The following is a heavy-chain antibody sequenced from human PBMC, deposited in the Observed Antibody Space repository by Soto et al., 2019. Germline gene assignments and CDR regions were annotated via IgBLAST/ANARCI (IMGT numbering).Heavy chain of an antibody. J-gene: IGHJ4*02. CDR3: ARLTRGVYDSGRLWEKFDY. V-gene: IGHV2-5*02. CDR1: GFSLSSIGMG. Sequence: QITVKESGLTLVKPTETLTLTCTFSGFSLSSIGMGVGWIRQPPGKALEWLALIYWDDDKRYSPSLSSRLTITKDPSKNEVDLTMTNMDPVDTATYYWARLTRGVYDSGRLWEKFDYWGQGTLVTVSS. D-gene: IGHD5-12*01. CDR2: IYWDDDK.